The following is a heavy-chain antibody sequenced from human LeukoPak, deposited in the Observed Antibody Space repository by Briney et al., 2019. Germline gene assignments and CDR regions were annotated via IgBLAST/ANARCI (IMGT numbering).Heavy chain of an antibody. D-gene: IGHD6-19*01. Sequence: GGSLRLSCAASGFTFSDYYMSWVRQAPGKGLEWVANIKQDGSEKYYVDSVKGRFTISRDNAKNSLYLQMNSLRAEDTAVYYCARVPVSSGWYLYYYYYMDVWGKGTTVTVSS. V-gene: IGHV3-7*01. J-gene: IGHJ6*03. CDR2: IKQDGSEK. CDR3: ARVPVSSGWYLYYYYYMDV. CDR1: GFTFSDYY.